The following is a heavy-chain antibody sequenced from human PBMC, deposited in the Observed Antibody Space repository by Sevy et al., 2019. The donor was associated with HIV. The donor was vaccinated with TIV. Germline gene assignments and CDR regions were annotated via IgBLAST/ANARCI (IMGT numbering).Heavy chain of an antibody. CDR2: MYYSGYA. J-gene: IGHJ5*02. D-gene: IGHD2-21*02. V-gene: IGHV4-39*01. CDR1: GGSITSSDYY. CDR3: ARSLKEYCVGGDCYLNWFDP. Sequence: SESLSLTCSVSGGSITSSDYYWGWIRQPPGKGLEWIGSMYYSGYAYYNPSLKSRVTMSVDTSKSQFSLIVKSVTAADTAVYYSARSLKEYCVGGDCYLNWFDPWGQGTLVTVSS.